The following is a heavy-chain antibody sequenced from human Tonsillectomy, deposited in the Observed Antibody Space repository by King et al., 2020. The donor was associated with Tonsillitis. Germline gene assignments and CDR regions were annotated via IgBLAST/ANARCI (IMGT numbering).Heavy chain of an antibody. J-gene: IGHJ4*03. Sequence: VQLQQWGAGLLKPSETLSLTCAVYGGSFNDYFWSWIRQAPGKGLEWIGEVSHSGSTNYNPSLKSRGSISVDASKNQFSLKLSSVTAADTAVYYCARGKYDVWSGYPDYFDYWGRGTLVTVSS. D-gene: IGHD3-3*01. CDR3: ARGKYDVWSGYPDYFDY. V-gene: IGHV4-34*01. CDR1: GGSFNDYF. CDR2: VSHSGST.